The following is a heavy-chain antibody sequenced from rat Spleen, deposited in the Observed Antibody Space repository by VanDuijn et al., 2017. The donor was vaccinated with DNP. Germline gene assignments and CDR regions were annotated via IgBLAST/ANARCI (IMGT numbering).Heavy chain of an antibody. CDR2: ISNDGSST. V-gene: IGHV5-29*01. CDR1: GFTFSKFG. CDR3: ARRGATHYFDY. Sequence: EVQLVESGGGLVQPGRSLKLSCAASGFTFSKFGMAWVRQAPKKGLEWVATISNDGSSTYYRDFVKGRFTISRDNAKSTLYLQMDSLRSEDTATYYCARRGATHYFDYWGQGVMVTVSS. D-gene: IGHD3-4*01. J-gene: IGHJ2*01.